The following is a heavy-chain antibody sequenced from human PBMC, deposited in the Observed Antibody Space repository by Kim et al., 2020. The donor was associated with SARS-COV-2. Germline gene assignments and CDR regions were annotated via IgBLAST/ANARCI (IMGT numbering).Heavy chain of an antibody. CDR3: AKDGDTSTTSTDSLDI. J-gene: IGHJ3*02. D-gene: IGHD3-16*01. CDR2: ISGSGATT. Sequence: GGSLRLSCATSGFTFRTYAMSWVRQAPGKGLEWLSAISGSGATTHYADTVKGRFTISRDNSMNTLSLQMTSLRVEDTALYYCAKDGDTSTTSTDSLDIWGQGTMVTVSS. V-gene: IGHV3-23*01. CDR1: GFTFRTYA.